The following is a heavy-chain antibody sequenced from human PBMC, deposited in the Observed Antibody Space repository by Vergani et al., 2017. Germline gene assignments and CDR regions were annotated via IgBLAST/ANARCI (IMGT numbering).Heavy chain of an antibody. V-gene: IGHV1-69*01. Sequence: QVQLVQSGPEVKKPGSSVKVSCKASGGTFSSFAISWVRQAPGQGLEWMGGIIPIFGTANYAQKFQGRVTITADESTSTAYMELSSLRSEDTAVYYCAREYCSSTSCYTGGGVLVYWGGGTVVTVSS. CDR2: IIPIFGTA. CDR1: GGTFSSFA. CDR3: AREYCSSTSCYTGGGVLVY. D-gene: IGHD2-2*02. J-gene: IGHJ4*02.